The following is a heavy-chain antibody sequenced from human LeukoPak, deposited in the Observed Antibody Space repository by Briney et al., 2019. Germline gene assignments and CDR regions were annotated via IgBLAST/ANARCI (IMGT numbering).Heavy chain of an antibody. J-gene: IGHJ5*02. V-gene: IGHV4-39*01. Sequence: ASETLSLXCTVSGGSSSSSSYYWGWSRQPPGKGLEWIGSIYYSGSTYYNPSLKSRVTISVDTSKNQFSLKLSSVTAADTAVYYCARHVPGAAGILRWFDPWGQGTLVTVSS. D-gene: IGHD6-13*01. CDR1: GGSSSSSSYY. CDR2: IYYSGST. CDR3: ARHVPGAAGILRWFDP.